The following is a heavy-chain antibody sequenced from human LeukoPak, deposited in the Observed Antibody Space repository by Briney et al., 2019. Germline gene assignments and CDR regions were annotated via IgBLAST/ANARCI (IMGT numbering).Heavy chain of an antibody. V-gene: IGHV3-30*18. CDR1: GLTLSSYG. CDR3: AKDPGSPDYYFDY. J-gene: IGHJ4*02. D-gene: IGHD3-10*01. Sequence: QTGGSLRLSCAASGLTLSSYGMPWVGQAPGKGLEGVAVISYDGSNKYYADSVKGRFTISRDNSKNTLYLQMNSLRAEDTAVYYCAKDPGSPDYYFDYWGQGTLVTVSS. CDR2: ISYDGSNK.